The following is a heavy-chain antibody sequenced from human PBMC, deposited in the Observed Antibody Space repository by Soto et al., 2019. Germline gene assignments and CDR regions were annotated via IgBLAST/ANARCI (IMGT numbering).Heavy chain of an antibody. V-gene: IGHV3-20*04. CDR3: GRILAWLDGGDLGGDDFDI. D-gene: IGHD2-21*02. CDR2: ITWNGRNT. CDR1: GFTFDDFA. J-gene: IGHJ3*02. Sequence: EVQLVESGGGVVRPGGSLRLSCVASGFTFDDFAMSWVRQVPGKGLEWVSGITWNGRNTGHVDSVKGRFTISRDNAKNSLYLQMNSLRAKDTAFYYCGRILAWLDGGDLGGDDFDIWGQGTMVTVSS.